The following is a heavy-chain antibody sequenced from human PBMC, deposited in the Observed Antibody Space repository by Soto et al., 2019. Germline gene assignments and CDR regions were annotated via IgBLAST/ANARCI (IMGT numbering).Heavy chain of an antibody. V-gene: IGHV4-59*08. D-gene: IGHD4-17*01. CDR3: ARRGRTVTTGYAFDI. Sequence: QVQLQESGPGLVKPSETLSLTCTVSGGSISSYYWSWIRQPPGKGLEWIGYIYYSGSTNYNPSLKRRVTISVDTSKNQFSLKLSSVTAADTAVYYCARRGRTVTTGYAFDIWGQGTMVTVSS. J-gene: IGHJ3*02. CDR2: IYYSGST. CDR1: GGSISSYY.